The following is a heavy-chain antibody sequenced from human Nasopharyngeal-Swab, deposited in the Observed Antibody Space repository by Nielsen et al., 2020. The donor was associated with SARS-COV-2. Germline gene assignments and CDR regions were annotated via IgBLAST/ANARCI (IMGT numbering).Heavy chain of an antibody. D-gene: IGHD4-17*01. CDR3: ARDAPAHYGAFY. J-gene: IGHJ4*02. V-gene: IGHV3-30*03. Sequence: VRQAPGKGLEWVAVISYDGSNKYYADSVKGRFTISRDNSKNTLYLQMNSLRADDTAVYYCARDAPAHYGAFYWGRGTLVTVSS. CDR2: ISYDGSNK.